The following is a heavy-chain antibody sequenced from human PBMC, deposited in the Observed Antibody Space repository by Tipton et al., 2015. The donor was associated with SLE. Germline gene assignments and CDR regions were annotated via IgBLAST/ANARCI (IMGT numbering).Heavy chain of an antibody. Sequence: TLSLTCTVSGGSISSYYWSWIRQPPGKGLEWIGNIYYSGSTTYNPSLKSRVTISVDTSKNQFSLKLSSVTAADTAVYYCARESGRDAFDIWGQGTMVTVSS. CDR2: IYYSGST. V-gene: IGHV4-59*01. CDR1: GGSISSYY. CDR3: ARESGRDAFDI. J-gene: IGHJ3*02. D-gene: IGHD2-15*01.